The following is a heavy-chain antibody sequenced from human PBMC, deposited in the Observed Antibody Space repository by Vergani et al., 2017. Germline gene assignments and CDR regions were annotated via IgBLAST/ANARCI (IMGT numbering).Heavy chain of an antibody. CDR3: AKRMVRGVITWFDP. CDR1: GGSIRSYY. CDR2: IYYSGST. D-gene: IGHD3-10*01. V-gene: IGHV4-59*01. J-gene: IGHJ5*02. Sequence: QVQLPESGPGLVKPSETLSLTCTVSGGSIRSYYWSWIRQPPGKGLEWIGYIYYSGSTNYNPSLKSRVTISVDTSKNQFSLNLSSVTAADTAVYYCAKRMVRGVITWFDPWGEGTLITVSA.